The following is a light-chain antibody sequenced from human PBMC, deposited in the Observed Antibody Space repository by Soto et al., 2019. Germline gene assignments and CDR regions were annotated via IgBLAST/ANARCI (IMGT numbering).Light chain of an antibody. CDR1: QSISSW. J-gene: IGKJ4*01. CDR2: KAS. CDR3: QQYNSYPLT. Sequence: DIQMTQSPSTLSASVGDRVTITCRASQSISSWLAWYQQKPGKAPKLLIYKASSLESGVPSRFSGSGSRTEFTLTISSLQPDDFANYYCQQYNSYPLTFGGGTKVEIK. V-gene: IGKV1-5*03.